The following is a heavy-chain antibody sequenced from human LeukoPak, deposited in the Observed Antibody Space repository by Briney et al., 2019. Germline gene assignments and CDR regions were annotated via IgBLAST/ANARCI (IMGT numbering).Heavy chain of an antibody. J-gene: IGHJ4*02. CDR1: GFTSSYYG. CDR2: IRYDGNNK. Sequence: GGSLRLSCAASGFTSSYYGMHWVRQAPGKGLEWVAFIRYDGNNKYYADSVKGRFTISRDSSKNTLYLQMNSLRVEDTAVYYCAKDGTRGIRFGKIPHYFDYWGQGTLVTVSS. V-gene: IGHV3-30*02. CDR3: AKDGTRGIRFGKIPHYFDY. D-gene: IGHD3-10*01.